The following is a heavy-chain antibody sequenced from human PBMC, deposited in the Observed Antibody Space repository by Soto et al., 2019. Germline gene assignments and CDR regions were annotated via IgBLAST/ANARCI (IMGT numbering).Heavy chain of an antibody. V-gene: IGHV3-21*01. CDR3: AREWRGWNYAYYFDY. J-gene: IGHJ4*02. D-gene: IGHD1-7*01. CDR1: GFTFSSYS. Sequence: GGSLRLSCAASGFTFSSYSMNWVCQAPGKGLEWVSSISSSSSYIYYADSVKGRFTISRDNAKNSLYLQMNSLRAEDTAVYYCAREWRGWNYAYYFDYWGQGTLVTVSS. CDR2: ISSSSSYI.